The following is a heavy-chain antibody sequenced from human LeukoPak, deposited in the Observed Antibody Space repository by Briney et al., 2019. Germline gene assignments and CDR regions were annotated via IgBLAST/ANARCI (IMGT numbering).Heavy chain of an antibody. J-gene: IGHJ4*02. Sequence: PSETLSLTCTVSGGSISSSGYYWGWIRRPPGKGLEWIGSIYYSGSTYYNPSLKSRVTISVDTSKNQFSLKLSSVTAADTAVYYCARPAGDSSYYFDYWGQGTLVTVSS. D-gene: IGHD4-17*01. CDR2: IYYSGST. CDR3: ARPAGDSSYYFDY. V-gene: IGHV4-39*01. CDR1: GGSISSSGYY.